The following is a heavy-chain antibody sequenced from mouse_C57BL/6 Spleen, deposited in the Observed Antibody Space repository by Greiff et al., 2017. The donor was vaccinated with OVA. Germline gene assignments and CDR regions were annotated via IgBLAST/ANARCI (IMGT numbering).Heavy chain of an antibody. CDR1: GYSFTGYF. Sequence: DVKLQESGPELVKPGDSVKISCKASGYSFTGYFMNWVMQSHGKSLEWIGRINPYNGDTFYNQKFKGKATLTVDKSSSTAHMELRSLTSEDSAVYYCARSEDYDVWFAYWGQGTLVTVSA. V-gene: IGHV1-20*01. D-gene: IGHD2-4*01. J-gene: IGHJ3*01. CDR3: ARSEDYDVWFAY. CDR2: INPYNGDT.